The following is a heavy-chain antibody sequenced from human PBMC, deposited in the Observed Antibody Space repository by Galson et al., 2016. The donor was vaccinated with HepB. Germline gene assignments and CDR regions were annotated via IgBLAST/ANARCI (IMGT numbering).Heavy chain of an antibody. V-gene: IGHV4-61*03. CDR1: GGSVSSGTYS. J-gene: IGHJ4*02. Sequence: ETLSLTCTVSGGSVSSGTYSWSWIRQPPGKELEWIGYIYYTGTTNYSPSFRGRATISVDTSKNHFSLKLSSMTAADTAVYYCARDPWGTDNGYDPSYFDQWGQGTLVIVSS. CDR2: IYYTGTT. CDR3: ARDPWGTDNGYDPSYFDQ. D-gene: IGHD5-12*01.